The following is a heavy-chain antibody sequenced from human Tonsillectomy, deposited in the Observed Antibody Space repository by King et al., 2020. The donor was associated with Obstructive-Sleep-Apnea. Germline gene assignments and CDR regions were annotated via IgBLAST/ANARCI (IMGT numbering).Heavy chain of an antibody. J-gene: IGHJ3*02. CDR3: ATDRRGYSYGSDAFDI. V-gene: IGHV1-8*01. Sequence: VQLVESGAEVKKPGASVKVSCKASGYTFTSYDINWVRQATGQGLEWMGWMNPNSGNTGYAQKFQGRVTMTRNTSISTAYMERSSLRSEDTAVYYCATDRRGYSYGSDAFDIWGQGTVVSVSS. CDR2: MNPNSGNT. CDR1: GYTFTSYD. D-gene: IGHD5-18*01.